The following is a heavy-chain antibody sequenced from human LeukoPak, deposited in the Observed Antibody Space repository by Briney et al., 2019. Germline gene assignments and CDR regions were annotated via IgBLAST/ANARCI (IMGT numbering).Heavy chain of an antibody. CDR2: ISGSGGSI. CDR1: GFTFSSYA. J-gene: IGHJ6*03. CDR3: AKSKDSSSWYLVYYYYYMDV. Sequence: GGSLRLSCAASGFTFSSYAMSWVRQAPGKGLEWVSAISGSGGSIYYADSVKGRFTISRDNSKNTLYLQMNSLRAEDTAVYYCAKSKDSSSWYLVYYYYYMDVWGKGTTVTVSS. D-gene: IGHD6-13*01. V-gene: IGHV3-23*01.